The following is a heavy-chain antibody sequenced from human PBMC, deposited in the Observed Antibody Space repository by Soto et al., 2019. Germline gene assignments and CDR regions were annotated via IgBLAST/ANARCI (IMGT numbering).Heavy chain of an antibody. J-gene: IGHJ6*03. CDR2: IYYSGST. CDR1: GGSISSYY. V-gene: IGHV4-59*08. D-gene: IGHD6-13*01. Sequence: SETLSLTCTVSGGSISSYYWSWIRQPPGKGLEWIGYIYYSGSTNYNPSLKSRVTISVDTSKNQFSLKLSSVTAADTAVYYCASIAGLGYYYMDFWGKGTTVTVSS. CDR3: ASIAGLGYYYMDF.